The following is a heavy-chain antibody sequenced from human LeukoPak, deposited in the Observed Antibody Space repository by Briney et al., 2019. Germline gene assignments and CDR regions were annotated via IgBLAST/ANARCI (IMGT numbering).Heavy chain of an antibody. D-gene: IGHD2-21*02. V-gene: IGHV1-69*04. CDR1: GGTFSSYA. CDR3: ARAPAYCGGDCYSYYFDY. J-gene: IGHJ4*02. Sequence: SVKVSFKASGGTFSSYAISWVRQAPGQGLEWMGRIIPILGIANYAQKFQGRGTITADKSTSTAYMELSSLRSEHTAVYYCARAPAYCGGDCYSYYFDYWGQETLVTVSS. CDR2: IIPILGIA.